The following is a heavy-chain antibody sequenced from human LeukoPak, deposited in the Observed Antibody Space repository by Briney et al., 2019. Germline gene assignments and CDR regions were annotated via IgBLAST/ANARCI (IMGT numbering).Heavy chain of an antibody. V-gene: IGHV3-9*01. Sequence: GGSLRLSCAASEFTFSSYAMSWVRQAPGKGLEWVSGISWNSGSIGYADSVKGRFTISRDNAKNSLYLQMNSLRAEDTALYYCAKAKHYGDYIIDYWGQGTLVTVSS. J-gene: IGHJ4*02. D-gene: IGHD4-17*01. CDR3: AKAKHYGDYIIDY. CDR2: ISWNSGSI. CDR1: EFTFSSYA.